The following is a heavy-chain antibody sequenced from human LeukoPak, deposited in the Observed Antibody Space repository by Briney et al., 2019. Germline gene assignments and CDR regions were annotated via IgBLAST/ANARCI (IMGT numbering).Heavy chain of an antibody. Sequence: GGSLRLSCEASGFTFSSYGMHWVRQAPGKGLEWVAFIRYDGSNKYYADSVKGRFTISRDNSKNTLYLQMNSLRAEDTAVYYCAKAIAARLRAFDYWGQGTLVTVSS. CDR2: IRYDGSNK. V-gene: IGHV3-30*02. CDR3: AKAIAARLRAFDY. J-gene: IGHJ4*02. D-gene: IGHD6-6*01. CDR1: GFTFSSYG.